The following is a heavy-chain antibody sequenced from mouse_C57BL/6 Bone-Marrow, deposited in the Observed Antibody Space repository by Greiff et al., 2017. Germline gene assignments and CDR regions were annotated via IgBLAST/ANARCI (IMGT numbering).Heavy chain of an antibody. J-gene: IGHJ1*03. V-gene: IGHV1-69*01. CDR2: IDPSDSYT. CDR3: ARGLLLRWV. Sequence: QVQLQQPGAELVMPGASVKLSCKASGYTFTSYWMNWVKQRPGQGLEWIGEIDPSDSYTNYNQKFKGKSTLTVDKSSSTAYMQLSSLTSEDSAVYYCARGLLLRWVWGTGTTVTVSS. CDR1: GYTFTSYW. D-gene: IGHD1-1*01.